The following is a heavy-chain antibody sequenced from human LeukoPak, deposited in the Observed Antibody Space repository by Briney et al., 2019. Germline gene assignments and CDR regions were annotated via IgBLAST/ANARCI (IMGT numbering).Heavy chain of an antibody. D-gene: IGHD6-13*01. Sequence: GGSLRLSCAASGFTFDDYAMHWVRQAPGKGLEWVSGISWNSGSIGYADSVKGRFTISRDNAKNSLYLQMNSLRAEDTALYYCAAQRIAATGTDYWGQGTLVTVSS. CDR2: ISWNSGSI. J-gene: IGHJ4*02. CDR1: GFTFDDYA. V-gene: IGHV3-9*01. CDR3: AAQRIAATGTDY.